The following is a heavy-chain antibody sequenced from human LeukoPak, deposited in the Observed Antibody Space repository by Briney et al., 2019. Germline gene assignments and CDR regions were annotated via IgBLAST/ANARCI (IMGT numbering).Heavy chain of an antibody. V-gene: IGHV3-23*01. CDR3: AKDGQQWLGGGPFDI. D-gene: IGHD6-19*01. CDR1: GFTFSIYA. Sequence: GESLRLSCAASGFTFSIYAMSWVRQAPGKGLEWVSVISGSGSFTYYADSVKGRFTISRDNSKNTLYLRMNSLRAEDTAVYYCAKDGQQWLGGGPFDIWGQGTMVTVSS. CDR2: ISGSGSFT. J-gene: IGHJ3*02.